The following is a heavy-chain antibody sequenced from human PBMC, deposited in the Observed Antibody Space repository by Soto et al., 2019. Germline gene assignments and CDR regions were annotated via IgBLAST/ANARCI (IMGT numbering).Heavy chain of an antibody. V-gene: IGHV3-23*01. CDR3: AKVRTALVYYYYGMDV. D-gene: IGHD6-25*01. J-gene: IGHJ6*02. Sequence: GGSLRLSCAASGFTFSSYAMSWVRQAPGKGLEWVSAIRGSGGRPYYADSVKGRFTISRDNSKNTLYLQMNSLRAEDTAVYYCAKVRTALVYYYYGMDVWGQGTTVTVSS. CDR2: IRGSGGRP. CDR1: GFTFSSYA.